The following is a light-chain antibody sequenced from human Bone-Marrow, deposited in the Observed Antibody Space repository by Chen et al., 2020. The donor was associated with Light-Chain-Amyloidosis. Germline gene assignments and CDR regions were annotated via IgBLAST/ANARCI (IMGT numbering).Light chain of an antibody. CDR3: QQYNSDPWT. V-gene: IGKV1-5*03. CDR2: RAS. CDR1: QSITSW. J-gene: IGKJ1*01. Sequence: DIQMTQSPSTLSASVGDRVTITCRASQSITSWLAWYRQKSGKATELLIYRASKLESRVPSGFSGSGSGTAFTLNINSLQPDDFATYYCQQYNSDPWTFGHWTKVEIK.